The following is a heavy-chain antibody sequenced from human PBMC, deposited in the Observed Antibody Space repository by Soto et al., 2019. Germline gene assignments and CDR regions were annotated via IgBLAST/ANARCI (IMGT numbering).Heavy chain of an antibody. J-gene: IGHJ4*02. CDR3: AKDARVGELKAFDY. V-gene: IGHV3-23*01. Sequence: EGQLLESGGGLVQPGASLRLSCAASGFTFSTYAMSWVRQAPGKGLEWVSGLSGSGRTTYYADSVKGRFTISRDNSKNTLYLQMNSLRAEDTAVYYCAKDARVGELKAFDYWGQGTLVTVSS. D-gene: IGHD1-26*01. CDR1: GFTFSTYA. CDR2: LSGSGRTT.